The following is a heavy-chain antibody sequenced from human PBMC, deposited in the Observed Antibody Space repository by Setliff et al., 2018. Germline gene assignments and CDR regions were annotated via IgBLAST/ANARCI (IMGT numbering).Heavy chain of an antibody. V-gene: IGHV4-61*09. CDR3: AKDSGYSGYGYFDY. CDR1: GGSISSSSYY. Sequence: SETLSLTCTVSGGSISSSSYYWSWIRQPAGKGLEWIGHIYSSGSTNYNPSLKSRVTISVDRSKNQFSLKLSSVIAADTAVYYCAKDSGYSGYGYFDYWGQGTLVTVSS. D-gene: IGHD5-12*01. J-gene: IGHJ4*02. CDR2: IYSSGST.